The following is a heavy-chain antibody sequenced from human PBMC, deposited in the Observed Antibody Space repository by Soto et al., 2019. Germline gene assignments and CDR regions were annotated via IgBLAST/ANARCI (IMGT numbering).Heavy chain of an antibody. J-gene: IGHJ4*02. Sequence: PGGSLRLSSVASGFSLNDYWMHWVRQVPGRGPEWVSRVNREGTGTTYADSVKGRFTISRDNAKNMLFLQVNSLSPEDTAVYYCTRVGGGSGNYDYWGQGTQVTSPQ. CDR1: GFSLNDYW. D-gene: IGHD3-10*01. CDR2: VNREGTGT. CDR3: TRVGGGSGNYDY. V-gene: IGHV3-74*03.